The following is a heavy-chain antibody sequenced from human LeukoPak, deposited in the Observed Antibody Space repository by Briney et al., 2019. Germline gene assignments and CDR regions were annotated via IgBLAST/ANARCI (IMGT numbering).Heavy chain of an antibody. CDR2: IYPGDSET. Sequence: ESLKISCKGSGYSFTSYWIGWVRQMPGKGLEWMGIIYPGDSETRYSPSFQGQVTISADKSISTAYLQWSSLKASDTAMYYCAGAIVGAATAFDIWGQGTMVTVSS. V-gene: IGHV5-51*01. CDR1: GYSFTSYW. J-gene: IGHJ3*02. CDR3: AGAIVGAATAFDI. D-gene: IGHD1-26*01.